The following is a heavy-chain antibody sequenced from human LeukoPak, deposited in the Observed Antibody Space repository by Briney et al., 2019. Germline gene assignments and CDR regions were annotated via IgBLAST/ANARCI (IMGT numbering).Heavy chain of an antibody. CDR3: ARSSSGTYHY. CDR1: GYNFASYT. Sequence: VASVKVSCKTSGYNFASYTMHWLRQAPGQSPEWMGSINGDSGNTKYSEKFQGRVTFTGDTSASSAYMELSRLRSEDTAVYYCARSSSGTYHYWGQGTLVTVSS. V-gene: IGHV1-3*01. J-gene: IGHJ4*02. D-gene: IGHD3-10*01. CDR2: INGDSGNT.